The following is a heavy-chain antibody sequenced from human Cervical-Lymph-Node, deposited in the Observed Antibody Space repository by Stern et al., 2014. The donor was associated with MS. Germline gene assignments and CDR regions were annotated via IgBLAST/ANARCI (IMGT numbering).Heavy chain of an antibody. CDR1: GFTFDDYA. J-gene: IGHJ4*02. CDR3: AKDTRGYSYGYVDY. D-gene: IGHD5-18*01. V-gene: IGHV3-9*01. Sequence: EVQLVESGGGLVQPGRSLRLSCAASGFTFDDYAMHWVRQAPGKGLAWVSGISWNSGSIGYADSVKGRFTISRDNAKNSLYLQMNSLRAEDTALYYCAKDTRGYSYGYVDYWGQGTLVTVSS. CDR2: ISWNSGSI.